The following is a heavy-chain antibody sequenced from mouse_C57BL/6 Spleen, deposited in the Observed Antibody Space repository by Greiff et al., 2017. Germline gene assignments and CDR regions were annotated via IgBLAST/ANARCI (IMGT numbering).Heavy chain of an antibody. Sequence: EVKVVESGGGLVKPGGSLKLSCAASGFTFSSYTMSWVRQTPEKRLEWVATISGGGGNTYYPDSVKGRFTISRDNAKNTLYLQMSSLRSEDTALYYCARQGLRYFDVWGTGTTVTVSS. CDR1: GFTFSSYT. V-gene: IGHV5-9*01. CDR2: ISGGGGNT. D-gene: IGHD2-13*01. J-gene: IGHJ1*03. CDR3: ARQGLRYFDV.